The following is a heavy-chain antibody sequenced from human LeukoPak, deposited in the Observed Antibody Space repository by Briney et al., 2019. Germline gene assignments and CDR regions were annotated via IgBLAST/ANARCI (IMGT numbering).Heavy chain of an antibody. V-gene: IGHV4-59*01. Sequence: PSETLSLTCTVSDDSISGFYWSWIRQPPGRELEWIGYIFYTGSTTYNPSLRSRVTISVDTSKNQFSLKLKSVTAADTAVYYCARPPDLAATGYWGQGTLVTVSS. J-gene: IGHJ4*02. CDR3: ARPPDLAATGY. CDR2: IFYTGST. CDR1: DDSISGFY. D-gene: IGHD6-13*01.